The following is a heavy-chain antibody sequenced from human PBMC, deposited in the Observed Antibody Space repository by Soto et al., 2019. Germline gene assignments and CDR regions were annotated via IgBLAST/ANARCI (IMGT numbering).Heavy chain of an antibody. CDR2: ISYGGSKK. D-gene: IGHD2-21*02. CDR3: ARDSHCGGDCSLYYFDY. V-gene: IGHV3-30-3*01. J-gene: IGHJ4*02. Sequence: QVQLVESGGGVVQPGRPLRLSCAASGFTFSTYAMYWVRQAPGKGLEWVAVISYGGSKKYYADSVKGRFTISRDKPKNRLYLQMNSLRADDTAVYYCARDSHCGGDCSLYYFDYWGQGTLVTVSS. CDR1: GFTFSTYA.